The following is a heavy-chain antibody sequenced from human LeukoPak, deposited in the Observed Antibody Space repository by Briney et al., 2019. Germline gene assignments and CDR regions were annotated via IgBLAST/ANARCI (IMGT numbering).Heavy chain of an antibody. Sequence: GGSLRLSCAASGFTFSSYDMHWVRQATGKGLEWVSAIGTAGDTYYPGSVKGRFTISRENAKNSLYLQMNSLRAGDTAVYYCARGSSTYDAFDIWGQGTMVTASS. V-gene: IGHV3-13*01. D-gene: IGHD6-13*01. CDR1: GFTFSSYD. J-gene: IGHJ3*02. CDR2: IGTAGDT. CDR3: ARGSSTYDAFDI.